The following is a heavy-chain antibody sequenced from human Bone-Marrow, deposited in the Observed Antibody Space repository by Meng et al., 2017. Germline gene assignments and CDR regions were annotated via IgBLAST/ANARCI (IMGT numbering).Heavy chain of an antibody. V-gene: IGHV4-61*02. CDR2: IYTTGDT. J-gene: IGHJ6*02. CDR3: AKEGYDARLVLGEFSLVGYGMDV. D-gene: IGHD3-16*02. Sequence: SCTVSGASINNGDYYWSWIRQPAGKGLEWIGRIYTTGDTNYNPSLKNRVTISIDTSKNQLSLKLTSVTAADTAVYYCAKEGYDARLVLGEFSLVGYGMDVWGQGTTVTVSS. CDR1: GASINNGDYY.